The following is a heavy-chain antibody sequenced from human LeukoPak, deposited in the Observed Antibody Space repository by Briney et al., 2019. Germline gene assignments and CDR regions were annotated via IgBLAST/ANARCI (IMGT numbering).Heavy chain of an antibody. D-gene: IGHD1-26*01. Sequence: ASVKVSCKASGYTFTSYDINWVRQATGQGLEWMGWTNPNSGNTGYAQKFQGRVTMTRNTSISTAYMELSSLRSEDTAVYYCATNMGGSYYVDYWGQGTLVTVSS. CDR2: TNPNSGNT. CDR3: ATNMGGSYYVDY. J-gene: IGHJ4*02. V-gene: IGHV1-8*01. CDR1: GYTFTSYD.